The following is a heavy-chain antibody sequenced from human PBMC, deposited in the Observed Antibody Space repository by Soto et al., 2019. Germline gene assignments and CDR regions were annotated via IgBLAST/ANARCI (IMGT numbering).Heavy chain of an antibody. V-gene: IGHV5-51*01. D-gene: IGHD3-3*01. CDR2: IYPGDSDT. Sequence: PGESLKISCKGSGYSFTSYWIGWVRQMPGKGLEWMGIIYPGDSDTRYSPSFQGQVTISADKSISTAYLQWSSLKASDTAMYYCARVYYDFLSGYYYPPYYYHYMDVWGKGTTVTVSS. J-gene: IGHJ6*03. CDR3: ARVYYDFLSGYYYPPYYYHYMDV. CDR1: GYSFTSYW.